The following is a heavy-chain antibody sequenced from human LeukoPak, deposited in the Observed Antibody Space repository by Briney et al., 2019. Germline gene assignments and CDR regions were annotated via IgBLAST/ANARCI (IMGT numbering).Heavy chain of an antibody. CDR2: INPTGSST. CDR1: GYSFTSHY. V-gene: IGHV1-46*01. Sequence: ASVKVSCKASGYSFTSHYMHWVRQAPGQGLEWLGLINPTGSSTLYAQKFQGRVTMTRDMSTTTDYMELSRLRSDDTAVYYCARGDSGSYYYFDYWGQGTLVTVSS. J-gene: IGHJ4*02. D-gene: IGHD1-26*01. CDR3: ARGDSGSYYYFDY.